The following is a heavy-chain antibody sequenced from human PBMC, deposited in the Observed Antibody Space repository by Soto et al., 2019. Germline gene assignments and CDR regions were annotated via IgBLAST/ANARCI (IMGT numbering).Heavy chain of an antibody. CDR1: GFTFCSYA. Sequence: PGGSLRLSCAASGFTFCSYAMHGVRQAPGKGLEWVAVISYDGSNKYYADSVEGRFTISRDNSKNTLYLQMNSLRAEDTAVYYCARDWYYYDSSGYYGRTALVYYYGMDVWGQGTTVTVSS. D-gene: IGHD3-22*01. CDR2: ISYDGSNK. CDR3: ARDWYYYDSSGYYGRTALVYYYGMDV. J-gene: IGHJ6*02. V-gene: IGHV3-30-3*01.